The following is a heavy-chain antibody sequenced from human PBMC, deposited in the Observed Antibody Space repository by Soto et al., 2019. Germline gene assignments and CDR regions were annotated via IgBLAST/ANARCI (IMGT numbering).Heavy chain of an antibody. J-gene: IGHJ4*02. Sequence: GGSLRLSCASSVFIFSSYSMNCVRHTPGKWLEWVSYISTNSRSTYYADSVRGRFTISRDNAKNSLHLQMNSLRDEDTAVYFCVRETQWLELFEYWGQGTMVTVSS. CDR1: VFIFSSYS. CDR2: ISTNSRST. D-gene: IGHD6-19*01. V-gene: IGHV3-48*02. CDR3: VRETQWLELFEY.